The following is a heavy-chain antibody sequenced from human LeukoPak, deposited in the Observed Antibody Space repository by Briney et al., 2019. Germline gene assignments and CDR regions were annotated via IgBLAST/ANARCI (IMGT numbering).Heavy chain of an antibody. CDR3: ARGRSGHYYHSNRGERGPYGMDV. CDR2: IYYSGST. J-gene: IGHJ6*02. V-gene: IGHV4-30-4*01. CDR1: GGSISSGDYY. Sequence: SETLSLTCTVSGGSISSGDYYWSWIRQPPGKGLEWIGYIYYSGSTNYNPSLKSRVTISVDTSKNQFSLKLSSVTAADTAVYYCARGRSGHYYHSNRGERGPYGMDVWGQGTTVTVSS. D-gene: IGHD3-22*01.